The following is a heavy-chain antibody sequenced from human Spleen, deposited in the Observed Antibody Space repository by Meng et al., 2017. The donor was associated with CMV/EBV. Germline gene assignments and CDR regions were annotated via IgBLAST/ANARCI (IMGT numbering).Heavy chain of an antibody. CDR2: ISYDGSNK. CDR1: GFTFSSYA. CDR3: AKAPRPYYYGMDV. V-gene: IGHV3-30*04. Sequence: GESLKISCAASGFTFSSYAMHWVRQAPGKGLEWVAVISYDGSNKYYADSVKGRFTISRDNSKNTLYLQMNSLRAEDTAVYYCAKAPRPYYYGMDVWGQGTTVTVSS. J-gene: IGHJ6*02.